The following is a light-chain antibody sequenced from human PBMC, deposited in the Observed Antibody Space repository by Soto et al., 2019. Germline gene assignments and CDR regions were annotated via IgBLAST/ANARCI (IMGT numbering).Light chain of an antibody. CDR1: QSIDNW. V-gene: IGKV1-5*01. J-gene: IGKJ1*01. CDR2: DAS. Sequence: DIQMTQSPSFVSASVGDRVTITCRASQSIDNWLAWYQQKPGKAPKLLIYDASTLESGVSSGFSGSGSGTEFTLTISSLRPDDFATYYCQQTLSFPPTFGQGTKV. CDR3: QQTLSFPPT.